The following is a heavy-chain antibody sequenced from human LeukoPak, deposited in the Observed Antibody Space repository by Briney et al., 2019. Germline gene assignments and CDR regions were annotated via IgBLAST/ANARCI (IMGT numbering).Heavy chain of an antibody. CDR3: AAETLGIGFDF. CDR1: GYSISSGGYY. J-gene: IGHJ4*02. CDR2: IYASGST. D-gene: IGHD1-26*01. Sequence: SETLSLTCTVSGYSISSGGYYWSWIRQPAGKGLEWIGRIYASGSTNYNPSLASRVTISLDTSKNQFSLKLSSVTAADTAVYYCAAETLGIGFDFWGQGPLVTVSS. V-gene: IGHV4-61*02.